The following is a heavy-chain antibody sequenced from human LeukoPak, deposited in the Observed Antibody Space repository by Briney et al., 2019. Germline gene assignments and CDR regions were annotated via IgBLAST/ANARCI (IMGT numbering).Heavy chain of an antibody. D-gene: IGHD6-13*01. Sequence: SVTLSLTCTVSGGSISSYYWSWIRQPPGKGLEWIGRIYTSGNTNYNPSLKGRVTMTVDTSKNQFSLNLSSVTAADTAVYYCARGRGSSWYYFDYWGQGTLVTVSS. CDR1: GGSISSYY. CDR2: IYTSGNT. V-gene: IGHV4-4*07. CDR3: ARGRGSSWYYFDY. J-gene: IGHJ4*02.